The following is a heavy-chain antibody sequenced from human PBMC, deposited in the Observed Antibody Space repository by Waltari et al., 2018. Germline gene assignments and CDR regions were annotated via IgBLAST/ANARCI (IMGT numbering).Heavy chain of an antibody. Sequence: QVQLRESGPGLVRSSETLSLTCPVSGHSVHRAFYWAWIRQSPGGGLEWIASIYHTGSTHDNSSLKSRVSISTDMSTQQFFLTLTHLTAADTAVYYCAEEGDFRAGLFDSWGQGTLVTVSS. CDR1: GHSVHRAFY. CDR3: AEEGDFRAGLFDS. J-gene: IGHJ4*02. D-gene: IGHD1-26*01. V-gene: IGHV4-38-2*01. CDR2: IYHTGST.